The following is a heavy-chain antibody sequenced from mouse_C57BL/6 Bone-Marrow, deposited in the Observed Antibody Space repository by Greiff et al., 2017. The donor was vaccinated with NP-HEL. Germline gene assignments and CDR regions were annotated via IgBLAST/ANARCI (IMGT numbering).Heavy chain of an antibody. Sequence: QVQLQQSGAELARPGASVKLSCKASGYTFTSYGISWVKQRPGQGLEWIGEIYPRSGNTYYNEKFKGKATLTADKSSSTAYMELRSLTSEDSAVYFCAREGPDGYYPHFAYWGQGTLVTVSA. J-gene: IGHJ3*01. V-gene: IGHV1-81*01. CDR2: IYPRSGNT. CDR1: GYTFTSYG. CDR3: AREGPDGYYPHFAY. D-gene: IGHD2-3*01.